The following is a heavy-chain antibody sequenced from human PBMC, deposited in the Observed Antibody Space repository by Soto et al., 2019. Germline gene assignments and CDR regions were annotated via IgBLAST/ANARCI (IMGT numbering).Heavy chain of an antibody. Sequence: EVQLVESGGGLVQPGRSLRLSCAASGFTFDDYAIHWVRQAPGKGLEWVSGISWNSDNIGYPDSVKGRFTISRDNAKNSLYLQMNSLRAEDTALYYCAKADRDGAFDIWGQGTTVTVSS. CDR3: AKADRDGAFDI. V-gene: IGHV3-9*01. J-gene: IGHJ3*02. CDR2: ISWNSDNI. CDR1: GFTFDDYA. D-gene: IGHD2-15*01.